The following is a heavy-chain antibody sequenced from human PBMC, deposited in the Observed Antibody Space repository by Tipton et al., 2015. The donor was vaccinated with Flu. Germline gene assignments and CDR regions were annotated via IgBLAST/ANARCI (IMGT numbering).Heavy chain of an antibody. D-gene: IGHD4-11*01. CDR2: INHSGST. Sequence: TLSLTCAVYGGSFSGYYRSWIRQPPGKGLEWIGEINHSGSTNYNPSLKSRVTISVDTSKNQFSLKLSSVTAADTAVYYCARGSTVTTISYYYYYYGMDVWGQGTTVPVSS. J-gene: IGHJ6*02. V-gene: IGHV4-34*01. CDR1: GGSFSGYY. CDR3: ARGSTVTTISYYYYYYGMDV.